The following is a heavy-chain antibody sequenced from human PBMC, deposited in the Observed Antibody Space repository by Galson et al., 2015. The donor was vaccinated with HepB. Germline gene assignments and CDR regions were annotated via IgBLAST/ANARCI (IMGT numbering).Heavy chain of an antibody. D-gene: IGHD5-18*01. CDR1: GGTFSSYA. J-gene: IGHJ6*03. V-gene: IGHV1-69*13. CDR2: IIPIFGTA. Sequence: SVKVSCKASGGTFSSYAISWVRQAPGQGLEWMGGIIPIFGTANYAQKFQGRVTITADESTSTAYMELSSLRSEDTAVYYCARGSWIQLTNYYYYMDVWGKGTTVTVSS. CDR3: ARGSWIQLTNYYYYMDV.